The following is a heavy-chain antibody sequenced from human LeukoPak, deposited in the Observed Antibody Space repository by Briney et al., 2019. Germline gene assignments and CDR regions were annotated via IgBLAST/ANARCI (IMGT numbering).Heavy chain of an antibody. Sequence: ASVKVSCKAPGYTFTSYGISWVRQAPGQGLEWMGWISAYNGNTNYAQKLQGRVTMTTDTSTSTAYMELRSLRSDDTAVYYCARGGTMIVVVTRKDAFDIWGQGTMVTVSS. CDR1: GYTFTSYG. D-gene: IGHD3-22*01. V-gene: IGHV1-18*01. CDR2: ISAYNGNT. J-gene: IGHJ3*02. CDR3: ARGGTMIVVVTRKDAFDI.